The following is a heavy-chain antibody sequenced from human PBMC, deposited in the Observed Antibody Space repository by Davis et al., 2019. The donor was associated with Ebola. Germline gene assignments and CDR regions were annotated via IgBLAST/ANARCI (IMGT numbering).Heavy chain of an antibody. V-gene: IGHV3-21*04. CDR1: GFTFSSYS. CDR2: ISSSSSYI. Sequence: PGGSLRPSCAASGFTFSSYSMNWVRQAPGKGLEWVSSISSSSSYIYYADPVKGRFTISRDNSKNTLYLQMNSLRAEDTAVYYCAKDISGYFYFDYWGQGTLVTVSS. D-gene: IGHD3-22*01. CDR3: AKDISGYFYFDY. J-gene: IGHJ4*02.